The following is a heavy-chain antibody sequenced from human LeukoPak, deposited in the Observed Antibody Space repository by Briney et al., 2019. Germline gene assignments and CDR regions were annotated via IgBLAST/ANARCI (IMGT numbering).Heavy chain of an antibody. J-gene: IGHJ4*02. Sequence: GGSLRLSCAASGFTFSSYAMSWVRQAPGKGLEWVSAISGSGGSTYYADSVKGRFTISRDNSKNTLYLQMNSLRAEDTAVYYCAKGGYHDSSGYYYPYFDYWGQGTLVTVSS. D-gene: IGHD3-22*01. CDR2: ISGSGGST. CDR3: AKGGYHDSSGYYYPYFDY. CDR1: GFTFSSYA. V-gene: IGHV3-23*01.